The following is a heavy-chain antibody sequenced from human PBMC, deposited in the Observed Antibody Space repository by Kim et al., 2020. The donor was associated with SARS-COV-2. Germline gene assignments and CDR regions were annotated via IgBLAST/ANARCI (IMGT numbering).Heavy chain of an antibody. D-gene: IGHD3-10*01. CDR1: GFTFSSYG. Sequence: GGSLRLSCAASGFTFSSYGMHWVRQAPGKGLEWVAVISYDGSNKYYADSVKGRFTISRDNSKNTLYLQMNSLRAEDTAVYYCAKTRDYYGSGSYIYYYYG. J-gene: IGHJ6*01. CDR3: AKTRDYYGSGSYIYYYYG. V-gene: IGHV3-30*18. CDR2: ISYDGSNK.